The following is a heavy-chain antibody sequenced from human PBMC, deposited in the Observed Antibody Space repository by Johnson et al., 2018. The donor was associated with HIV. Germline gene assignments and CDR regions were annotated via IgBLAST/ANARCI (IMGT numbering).Heavy chain of an antibody. CDR1: GFTFSSYG. CDR3: AKGIPKYDSRGYDAFDI. Sequence: QVQLVESGGGVVQPGRSLRLSCAASGFTFSSYGMHWVRQAPGTGPEWVAVISFDGNNKYFADSVKGRFTISRDNSRYTLYLQMSSLRAEDTAVYYCAKGIPKYDSRGYDAFDIWGQGTMVIVSS. V-gene: IGHV3-30*18. J-gene: IGHJ3*02. CDR2: ISFDGNNK. D-gene: IGHD3-22*01.